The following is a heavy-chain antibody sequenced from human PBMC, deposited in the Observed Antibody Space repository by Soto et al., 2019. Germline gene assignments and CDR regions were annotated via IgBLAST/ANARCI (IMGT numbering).Heavy chain of an antibody. CDR2: IYYSGTT. J-gene: IGHJ6*03. V-gene: IGHV4-31*03. Sequence: SETLSLTCTVSGGSISSGSYYWTWIRQHPGRGLEWIGYIYYSGTTYYNPSLKSRVTISVDTSKNQFSLKLSSVTAADTAVYYCARVGCSSTSCLYYYYYYMDVWGKGTTVTVS. CDR3: ARVGCSSTSCLYYYYYYMDV. CDR1: GGSISSGSYY. D-gene: IGHD2-2*01.